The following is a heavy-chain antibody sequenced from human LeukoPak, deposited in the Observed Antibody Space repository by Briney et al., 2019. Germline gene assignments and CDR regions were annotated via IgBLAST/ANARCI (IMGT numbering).Heavy chain of an antibody. CDR2: IIPIFGTA. J-gene: IGHJ5*02. CDR1: GGTFSSYA. CDR3: ARSRFGELAWFDP. Sequence: SVKVSCKASGGTFSSYAISWVRQAPGQGLEWMGGIIPIFGTANYAQKFQGRVTITADESTSTAYMELSSLRSEDTAVYYCARSRFGELAWFDPWGQGTLVTVSS. V-gene: IGHV1-69*13. D-gene: IGHD3-10*01.